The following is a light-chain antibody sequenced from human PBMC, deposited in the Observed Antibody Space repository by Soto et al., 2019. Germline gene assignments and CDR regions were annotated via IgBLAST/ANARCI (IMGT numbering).Light chain of an antibody. CDR1: QRVSSTY. CDR3: QQYGSSRWT. CDR2: AAS. V-gene: IGKV3-20*01. J-gene: IGKJ1*01. Sequence: GERATLSCRASQRVSSTYLAWYQQKPGQAPRPLISAASSRATGTPDRFSGSGSGTDFTLTISRLEPEDFAVYYCQQYGSSRWTFGQGTKVEIK.